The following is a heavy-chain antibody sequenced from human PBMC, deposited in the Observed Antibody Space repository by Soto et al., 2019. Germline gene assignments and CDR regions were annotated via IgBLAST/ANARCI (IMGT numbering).Heavy chain of an antibody. V-gene: IGHV1-69*04. J-gene: IGHJ3*02. CDR2: IIPILGIA. CDR3: ARDEGGLGSPDAFDI. Sequence: SVKVSCKASGGTFSSYTISWARQAPGQGLEWMGRIIPILGIANYAQKFQGRVTITADKSTSTAYMELSSLRSEDTAVYYCARDEGGLGSPDAFDIWGQGTMVTVSS. D-gene: IGHD3-10*01. CDR1: GGTFSSYT.